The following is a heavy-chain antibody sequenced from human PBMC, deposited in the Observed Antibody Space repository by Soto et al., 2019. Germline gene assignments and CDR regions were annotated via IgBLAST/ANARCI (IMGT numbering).Heavy chain of an antibody. CDR2: ISGSGGST. V-gene: IGHV3-23*01. D-gene: IGHD1-7*01. CDR1: GFTFSSYA. CDR3: AKGNSWSPALVLDI. J-gene: IGHJ3*02. Sequence: GGSLRLSCAASGFTFSSYAMNWVRQAPGKGLEWVSAISGSGGSTYYADSVKGRFTISRDSSKNTLYLQINSLRAEDTAVYYCAKGNSWSPALVLDIWGQGTMVTVSS.